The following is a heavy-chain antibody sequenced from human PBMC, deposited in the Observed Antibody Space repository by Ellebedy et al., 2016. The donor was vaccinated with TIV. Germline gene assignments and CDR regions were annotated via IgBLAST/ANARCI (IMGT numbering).Heavy chain of an antibody. CDR2: VFHTGST. CDR1: GTSIGSGSW. Sequence: GSLRLSXAVSGTSIGSGSWWSWLRQPPGKGLEWIGEVFHTGSTLYNPSLKSRATISVDKSKNEFSLRLTSVTAADTALYFCARDFTISAAAGRFDYWGQGTLVPVSS. V-gene: IGHV4-4*01. J-gene: IGHJ4*02. CDR3: ARDFTISAAAGRFDY. D-gene: IGHD2-15*01.